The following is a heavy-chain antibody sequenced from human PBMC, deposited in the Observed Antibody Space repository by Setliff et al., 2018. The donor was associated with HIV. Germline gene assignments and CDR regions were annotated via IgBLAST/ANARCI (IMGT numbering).Heavy chain of an antibody. CDR3: ARGSRQLTIFGVVFKTNYYFMDV. CDR2: INHDRTT. CDR1: GGSFSNYY. D-gene: IGHD3-3*01. Sequence: PSETLSLTCAVYGGSFSNYYWTWIRQTPGEGLEWIGEINHDRTTNYNPSLKSRVTISVDTSKNQFSLTLNSVTAADTAVYYCARGSRQLTIFGVVFKTNYYFMDVWGKGTAVTVSS. V-gene: IGHV4-34*01. J-gene: IGHJ6*03.